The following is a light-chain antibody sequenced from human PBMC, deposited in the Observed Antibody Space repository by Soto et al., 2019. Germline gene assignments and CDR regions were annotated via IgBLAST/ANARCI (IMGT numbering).Light chain of an antibody. CDR3: SSYTTSSTYV. V-gene: IGLV2-14*03. J-gene: IGLJ1*01. CDR2: DVT. CDR1: SRDVGAYNY. Sequence: QSALTQPASVSGSPGQSITISCTGTSRDVGAYNYVSWYQQHPGKAPKLMIYDVTNRPSGVSNRFSGSRSGYTASLTISGLQAEDEADYYCSSYTTSSTYVFGTGTKVTVL.